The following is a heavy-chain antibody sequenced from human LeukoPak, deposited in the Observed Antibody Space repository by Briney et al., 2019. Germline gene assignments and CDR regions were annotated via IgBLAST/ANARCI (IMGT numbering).Heavy chain of an antibody. D-gene: IGHD3-3*01. Sequence: GGSLRLSCAASGLTFSSYGMHWVRQAPGKGLECVAVISYDGSNKYYADSVKGRFTISRDNSKNTLYLQMNSLRAEDTAVYYCARHMRSYYDFWSGPVVFDPWGQGTLVTVSS. CDR1: GLTFSSYG. J-gene: IGHJ5*02. CDR2: ISYDGSNK. CDR3: ARHMRSYYDFWSGPVVFDP. V-gene: IGHV3-30*03.